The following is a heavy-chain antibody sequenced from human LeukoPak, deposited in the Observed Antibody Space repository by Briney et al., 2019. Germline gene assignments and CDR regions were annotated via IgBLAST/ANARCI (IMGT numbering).Heavy chain of an antibody. J-gene: IGHJ4*02. CDR1: GLTFSSFA. D-gene: IGHD1-7*01. CDR2: ISTSGGTT. Sequence: GGSLRLSCEASGLTFSSFAMSWVRQAPGKGLEWVSAISTSGGTTYSADSVRGRSTISRDNSKNTLYLQVNSLRVEDTAVYYCAKDRDGGTNTRAKGFDYWGQGTLVTVSS. CDR3: AKDRDGGTNTRAKGFDY. V-gene: IGHV3-23*01.